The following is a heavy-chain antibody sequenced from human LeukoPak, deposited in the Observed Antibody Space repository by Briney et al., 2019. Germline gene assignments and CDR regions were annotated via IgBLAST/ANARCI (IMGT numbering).Heavy chain of an antibody. J-gene: IGHJ3*02. CDR2: ISGDEIWT. CDR3: AREYNSGPKQTDAFDI. D-gene: IGHD3-22*01. Sequence: PGGSLRLSCAASGFTFDDYGMSWVRQAPGKGLVWVSRISGDEIWTSYADSVKGRFIISRDNAKDTLYLQMNSLRTEDTAVYYCAREYNSGPKQTDAFDIWGQGTMVTVSS. CDR1: GFTFDDYG. V-gene: IGHV3-74*01.